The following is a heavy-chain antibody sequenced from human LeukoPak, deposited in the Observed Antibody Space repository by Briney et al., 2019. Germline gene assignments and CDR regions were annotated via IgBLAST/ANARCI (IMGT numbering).Heavy chain of an antibody. D-gene: IGHD3-16*01. Sequence: SVRVSCKASGGTFSSYAISWVRQAPGQGLEWMGRIIPIFGIANYAQKFQGRVTITADKSTSTAYMELSSLRSEDTAVYYCARDLGGDFDYWGQGTLVTVSS. CDR3: ARDLGGDFDY. CDR2: IIPIFGIA. V-gene: IGHV1-69*04. CDR1: GGTFSSYA. J-gene: IGHJ4*02.